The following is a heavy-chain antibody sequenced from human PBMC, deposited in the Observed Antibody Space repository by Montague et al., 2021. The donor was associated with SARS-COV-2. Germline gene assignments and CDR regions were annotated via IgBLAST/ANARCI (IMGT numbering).Heavy chain of an antibody. CDR2: MHDSGTA. CDR1: DGSIRSYY. D-gene: IGHD3-10*01. Sequence: SETLSLTCTVSDGSIRSYYWNWVRQTPGKGLEWIGYMHDSGTANYNPSLRSRVTLMVDASRNQFSLGLSSVAAADTAMYYCTRLPRGSGTWGYFDYWAQGTLVTVSS. CDR3: TRLPRGSGTWGYFDY. J-gene: IGHJ4*02. V-gene: IGHV4-59*08.